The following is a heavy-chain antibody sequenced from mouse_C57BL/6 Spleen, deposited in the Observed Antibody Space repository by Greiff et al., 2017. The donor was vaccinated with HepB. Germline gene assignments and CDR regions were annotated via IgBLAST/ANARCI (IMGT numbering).Heavy chain of an antibody. D-gene: IGHD2-5*01. CDR1: GYTFTSYT. V-gene: IGHV1-4*01. Sequence: QVQLKQSGAELARPGASVKMSCKASGYTFTSYTMHWVKQRPGQGLEWIGYINPSSGYTKYNQKFKDKATLTADKSSSTAYMQLSSLTSEDSAVYYCARYYSNYDYAMDYWGQGTSVTVSS. J-gene: IGHJ4*01. CDR3: ARYYSNYDYAMDY. CDR2: INPSSGYT.